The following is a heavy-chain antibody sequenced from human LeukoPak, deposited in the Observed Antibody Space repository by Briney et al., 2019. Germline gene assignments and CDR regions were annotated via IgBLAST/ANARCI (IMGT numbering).Heavy chain of an antibody. CDR2: LYYSGST. J-gene: IGHJ6*03. D-gene: IGHD5/OR15-5a*01. Sequence: SETLSLTCTVSGGSISSYYWSWIRQPPGKGLEWIAYLYYSGSTNYNPSLKSRVTISVDTSKNQFSLKLSSVTAADTAVYYCARIGLRGKWNSYYYYMDVWGKGTTVTVSS. CDR1: GGSISSYY. CDR3: ARIGLRGKWNSYYYYMDV. V-gene: IGHV4-59*12.